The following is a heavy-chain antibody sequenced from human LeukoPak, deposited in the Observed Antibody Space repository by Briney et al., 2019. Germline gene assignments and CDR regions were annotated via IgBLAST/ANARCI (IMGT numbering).Heavy chain of an antibody. Sequence: PGGSLRLSCAASGFTFSSYGMHWVRQAPGKGLEWVAFIRCDGSHKYYADSVKGRFTISRDNSKNTLYLQMNSLRAEDTAAYYCAKDKYGYDSSGMDYWGQGTLVTVSS. D-gene: IGHD3-22*01. CDR1: GFTFSSYG. V-gene: IGHV3-30*02. CDR2: IRCDGSHK. J-gene: IGHJ4*02. CDR3: AKDKYGYDSSGMDY.